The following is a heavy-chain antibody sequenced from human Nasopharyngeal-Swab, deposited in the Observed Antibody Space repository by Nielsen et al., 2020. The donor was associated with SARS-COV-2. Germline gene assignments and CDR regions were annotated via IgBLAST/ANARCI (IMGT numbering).Heavy chain of an antibody. Sequence: LKISCTASGFPFGDYAMSWVRQAPGKGLEWVGFIRSKAYGGTTEYAASVKGRFTISRDDSKSIAYLQMNSLKTEDTAVYYCTRDIRVRGVPSDYYYGMDVWGQGTTVTVSS. CDR1: GFPFGDYA. CDR2: IRSKAYGGTT. CDR3: TRDIRVRGVPSDYYYGMDV. D-gene: IGHD3-10*01. J-gene: IGHJ6*02. V-gene: IGHV3-49*04.